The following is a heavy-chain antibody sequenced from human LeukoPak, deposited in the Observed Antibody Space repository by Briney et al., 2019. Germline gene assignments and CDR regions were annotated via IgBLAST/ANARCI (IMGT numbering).Heavy chain of an antibody. J-gene: IGHJ4*02. CDR1: GGSFSGYY. V-gene: IGHV4-34*01. Sequence: PSETLSLTCAVYGGSFSGYYWSWIRQPPGKGLEWIGEINHSGSTNYNPSLKSRVTISVDTSKNQFSLKLSSVTAADTAVYYCARHPLRYFDWLSHSGFDYWGQGTLVTVSS. CDR3: ARHPLRYFDWLSHSGFDY. CDR2: INHSGST. D-gene: IGHD3-9*01.